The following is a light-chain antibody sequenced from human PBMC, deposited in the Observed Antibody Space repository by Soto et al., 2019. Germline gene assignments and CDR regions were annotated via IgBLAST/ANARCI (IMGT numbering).Light chain of an antibody. Sequence: DLVMTQSPLSLPVTPGEPASISCRSSQSLLHNDGYNSLAWYLQKPGQSPQLLISVASNRASGVPDRVSGRGLGTDLAMKISSMEAEDLGLYYCMQPLQTPLTFGQGTKVEL. CDR2: VAS. CDR3: MQPLQTPLT. J-gene: IGKJ1*01. CDR1: QSLLHNDGYNS. V-gene: IGKV2-28*01.